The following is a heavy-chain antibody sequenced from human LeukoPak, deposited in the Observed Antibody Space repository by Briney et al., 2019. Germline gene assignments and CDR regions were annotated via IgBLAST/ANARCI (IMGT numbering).Heavy chain of an antibody. V-gene: IGHV4-34*01. D-gene: IGHD3-10*01. J-gene: IGHJ4*02. Sequence: PSETLSLTCAVYGGSFSGYYWSWIRQPPGKGLEWIGEINHSGSTNYNPSLKSRVAISVDTSKNQFSLKLSSVTAADTAVYYCARGSRLLWFRELLNYFDYWGQGTLVTVSS. CDR1: GGSFSGYY. CDR3: ARGSRLLWFRELLNYFDY. CDR2: INHSGST.